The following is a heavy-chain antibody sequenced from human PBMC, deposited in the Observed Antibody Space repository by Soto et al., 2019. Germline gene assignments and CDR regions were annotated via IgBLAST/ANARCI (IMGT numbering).Heavy chain of an antibody. J-gene: IGHJ4*02. CDR3: AKAPRGGVIITTYSAHIDY. D-gene: IGHD3-3*01. CDR1: GYTFTSYY. CDR2: INPDGGST. V-gene: IGHV1-46*01. Sequence: QVQLVQSGAEVKKPGASVMLSCKASGYTFTSYYMHWVRQAPGQGLEWMGIINPDGGSTRYAQKFQGRVTMTRDTSTSTFYMELSSMGSEDTAVYYCAKAPRGGVIITTYSAHIDYWGQGTLVTVSS.